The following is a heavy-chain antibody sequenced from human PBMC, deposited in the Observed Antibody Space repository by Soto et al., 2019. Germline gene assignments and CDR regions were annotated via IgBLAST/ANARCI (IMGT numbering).Heavy chain of an antibody. CDR1: GGSVSSYY. J-gene: IGHJ3*01. CDR2: IYYSGST. Sequence: QVQLQESVPGLVRPSETLSLTCNVSGGSVSSYYWNWIRQPPGKGLEWIGYIYYSGSTIYNPSLKSRVTISVDTSKNQFSLKLTSVTAADTAVYYCARDDGRAFDVWGQGTMVAVSS. V-gene: IGHV4-59*02. CDR3: ARDDGRAFDV.